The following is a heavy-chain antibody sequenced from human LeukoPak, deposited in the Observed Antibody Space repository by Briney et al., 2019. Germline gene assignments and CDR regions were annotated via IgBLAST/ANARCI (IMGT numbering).Heavy chain of an antibody. D-gene: IGHD2-8*02. CDR2: ISSSSSYI. V-gene: IGHV3-21*01. J-gene: IGHJ6*03. CDR3: ARGWDIVLVVYAYMDV. Sequence: GGSLRLSCAASGFTFSSYSMNWVRQAPGKGLEWVSSISSSSSYIYYADSVKGRFTTSRDNAKNSLYLQMNSLRAEDTAVYYCARGWDIVLVVYAYMDVWGQGTTVTVSS. CDR1: GFTFSSYS.